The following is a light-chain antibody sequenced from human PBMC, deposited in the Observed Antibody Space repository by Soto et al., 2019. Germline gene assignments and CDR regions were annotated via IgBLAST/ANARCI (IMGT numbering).Light chain of an antibody. CDR3: CSYAVSNTLI. CDR1: SSDVGIFNY. J-gene: IGLJ2*01. Sequence: QSALTQPPSASGSPGQSVTISCTGTSSDVGIFNYVSWYQQHPDQAPKLLIFEVNKRPSGVPDRFSASKSGNTASLTVSGRQADDDAAYYCCSYAVSNTLIFGGGTKLTVL. CDR2: EVN. V-gene: IGLV2-8*01.